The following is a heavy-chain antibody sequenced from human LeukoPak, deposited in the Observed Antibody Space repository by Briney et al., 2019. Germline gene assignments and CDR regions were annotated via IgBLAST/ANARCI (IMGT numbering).Heavy chain of an antibody. D-gene: IGHD1-26*01. J-gene: IGHJ4*02. CDR1: GFTLSSYS. V-gene: IGHV3-48*04. Sequence: PGGSLRLSCAASGFTLSSYSMNWVRQAPGKGLEWVSYISSSGSTIYYADSVKGRFTISRDNAKNSLYLQMNSLRAEDTAVYYCARAIVGSYFDYWGQGTLVTVSS. CDR3: ARAIVGSYFDY. CDR2: ISSSGSTI.